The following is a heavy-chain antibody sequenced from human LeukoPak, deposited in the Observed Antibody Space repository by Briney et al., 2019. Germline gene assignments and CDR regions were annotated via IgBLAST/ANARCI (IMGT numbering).Heavy chain of an antibody. V-gene: IGHV3-74*01. CDR3: ASLDLQWLVLNY. J-gene: IGHJ4*02. Sequence: PGGSLRLSCAASGFTFSSYWMHWVRQAPGKGLVWVSRINSDGSSTSYADSVKGRFTISRDNAKNTLYLQMNSLRAEDTAVYYCASLDLQWLVLNYWGQGTLVTVSS. D-gene: IGHD6-19*01. CDR2: INSDGSST. CDR1: GFTFSSYW.